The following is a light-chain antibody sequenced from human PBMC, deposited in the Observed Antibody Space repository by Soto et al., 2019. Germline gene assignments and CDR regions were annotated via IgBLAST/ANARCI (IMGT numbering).Light chain of an antibody. Sequence: QSVLTQPPSVSAAPGQKVTISCSGSSSSNYISWYQQLPGTAPKLLIYDNDKRPSGIPDRFSGSKSGTSATLDITGLQTGDEADYYCGTWDTDFYSARFGGGTQLTVL. V-gene: IGLV1-51*01. CDR2: DND. J-gene: IGLJ2*01. CDR1: SSSNY. CDR3: GTWDTDFYSAR.